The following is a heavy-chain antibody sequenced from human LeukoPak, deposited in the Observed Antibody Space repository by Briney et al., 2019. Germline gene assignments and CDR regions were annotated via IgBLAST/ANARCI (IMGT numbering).Heavy chain of an antibody. J-gene: IGHJ5*02. V-gene: IGHV3-7*01. CDR3: ARVVGATNWFDP. D-gene: IGHD1-26*01. CDR2: IKLDGSEK. Sequence: GGSLRLSRAASGFTFSGYWMTWVRQAPGMGLEWVANIKLDGSEKYYVDSVKGRFTISRDNAKNSLYLQMNSLRAEDTAVYYCARVVGATNWFDPWGQGTLVTVSS. CDR1: GFTFSGYW.